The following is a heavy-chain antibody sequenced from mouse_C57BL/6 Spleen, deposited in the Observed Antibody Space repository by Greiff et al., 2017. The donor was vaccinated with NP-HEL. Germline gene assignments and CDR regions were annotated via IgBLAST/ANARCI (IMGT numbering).Heavy chain of an antibody. Sequence: EVNLVESGGGLVQPGGSMKLSCAASGFTFSDAWMDWVRQSPEKGLEWVAEIRNKANNHATYYAESVKGRFTISRDDSKSSVYLQMNSLRAEDTGIYYCTREGYYGSSGYFDVWGTGTTVTVSS. V-gene: IGHV6-6*01. J-gene: IGHJ1*03. D-gene: IGHD1-1*01. CDR1: GFTFSDAW. CDR2: IRNKANNHAT. CDR3: TREGYYGSSGYFDV.